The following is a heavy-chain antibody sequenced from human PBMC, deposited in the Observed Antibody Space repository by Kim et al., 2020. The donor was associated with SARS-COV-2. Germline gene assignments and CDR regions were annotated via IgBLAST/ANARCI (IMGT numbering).Heavy chain of an antibody. Sequence: SETLSLTCAVYGGSFSGYYWSWIRQPPGKGLEWIGEINHSGSTNYNPSLKSRVTISVDTSKNQFSLKLSSVTAADTAVYYCARDYGDYPVIHYYYGMDVWRQGTTVTVSS. D-gene: IGHD4-17*01. CDR2: INHSGST. J-gene: IGHJ6*02. CDR3: ARDYGDYPVIHYYYGMDV. V-gene: IGHV4-34*01. CDR1: GGSFSGYY.